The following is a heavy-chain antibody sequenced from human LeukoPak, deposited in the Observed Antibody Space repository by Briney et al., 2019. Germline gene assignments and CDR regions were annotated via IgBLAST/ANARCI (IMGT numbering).Heavy chain of an antibody. CDR2: ISGSGGST. J-gene: IGHJ4*02. CDR3: AKFYYGEIDY. Sequence: ETLSLTCAVYGGSFSGYYWSWIRQPPGKGLEWVSAISGSGGSTYYADSVKGRFTISRDNSKNTLYLQMHSLRAEDTAVYYCAKFYYGEIDYWGQGTLVTVSS. V-gene: IGHV3-23*01. CDR1: GGSFSGYY. D-gene: IGHD3-10*01.